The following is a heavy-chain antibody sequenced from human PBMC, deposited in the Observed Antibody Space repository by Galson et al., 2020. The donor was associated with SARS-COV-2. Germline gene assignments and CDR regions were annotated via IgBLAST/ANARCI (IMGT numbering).Heavy chain of an antibody. D-gene: IGHD3-22*01. Sequence: ASVKVSCKASGYTFTSYYIHWVRQAPGQGLEWMGIINPSGGTTRYAQKFQGRVTMTRDTSTSTVYMELSSLRSEDTAVYYCSRSLFESSGYYQWDLDSWGQGTLVTVSS. V-gene: IGHV1-46*03. CDR3: SRSLFESSGYYQWDLDS. J-gene: IGHJ4*02. CDR2: INPSGGTT. CDR1: GYTFTSYY.